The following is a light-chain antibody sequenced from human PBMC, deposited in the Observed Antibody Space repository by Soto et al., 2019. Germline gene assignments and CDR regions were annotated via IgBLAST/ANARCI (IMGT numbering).Light chain of an antibody. Sequence: QSVLTQPPPASGSPLQSVTISCTGTSSDVGRYNYVSWYQQHPGKAPKLMISEVNKRASGVPDRFSGSKSGNTASLTVSGLQAEDEADYYCSSYAGAPFVFGTGTKVTVL. V-gene: IGLV2-8*01. CDR2: EVN. J-gene: IGLJ1*01. CDR3: SSYAGAPFV. CDR1: SSDVGRYNY.